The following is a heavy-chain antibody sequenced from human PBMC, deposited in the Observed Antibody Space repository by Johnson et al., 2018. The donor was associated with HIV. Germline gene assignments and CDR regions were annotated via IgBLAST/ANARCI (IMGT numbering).Heavy chain of an antibody. CDR1: GFTFSSYG. CDR3: ATPQEGYSAFDI. V-gene: IGHV3-33*01. D-gene: IGHD2-15*01. Sequence: QVQLVESGGGVVQPGRSLRLSCAASGFTFSSYGMHWVRQAPGKGLEWVALIWYDGTNKYYADSVKGRFTISRDNSKNTLYLQMNSLRAEDTAVYYCATPQEGYSAFDIWGQGTMVTVSA. CDR2: IWYDGTNK. J-gene: IGHJ3*02.